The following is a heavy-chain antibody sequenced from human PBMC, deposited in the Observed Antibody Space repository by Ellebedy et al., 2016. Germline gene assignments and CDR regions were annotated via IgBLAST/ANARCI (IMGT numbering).Heavy chain of an antibody. CDR1: GGSISSHY. J-gene: IGHJ4*02. CDR3: ARVVTGYWLLGVFDY. Sequence: SETLSLTCTVSGGSISSHYWSWIRQPPGKELEWIGYIYYSGSTNYNPSLKSRVTISVDTSKNQFSLKLNSVTAADTAMYFCARVVTGYWLLGVFDYWGQGTLVTVSS. CDR2: IYYSGST. D-gene: IGHD2-8*02. V-gene: IGHV4-59*11.